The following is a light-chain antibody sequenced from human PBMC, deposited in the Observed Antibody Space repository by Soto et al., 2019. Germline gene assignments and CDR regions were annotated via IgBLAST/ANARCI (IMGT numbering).Light chain of an antibody. CDR1: QSISTY. V-gene: IGKV1-39*01. CDR2: GAS. J-gene: IGKJ1*01. CDR3: QQSYSTPWT. Sequence: DIQMTQCPSSLSASVGDRVTITCRASQSISTYLNWYQHKPGKAPKFLIYGASSLQSGVPSRFSGSGSGTDFTLTISSLQPEDFATYYCQQSYSTPWTFGQGTKVEIK.